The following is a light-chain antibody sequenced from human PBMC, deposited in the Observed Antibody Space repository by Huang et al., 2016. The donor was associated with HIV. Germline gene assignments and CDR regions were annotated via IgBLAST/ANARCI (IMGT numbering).Light chain of an antibody. Sequence: DIVLTQSPATLSLSPGQRATLSCRASQNINNYLVWYQQKPGQAPRLLIYDSFNRATGIPARFIGSGSGTDFTLTINTLEPEDFAVYYCQQRGAWPLTFGGGTKVEIK. V-gene: IGKV3-11*01. CDR1: QNINNY. CDR2: DSF. CDR3: QQRGAWPLT. J-gene: IGKJ4*01.